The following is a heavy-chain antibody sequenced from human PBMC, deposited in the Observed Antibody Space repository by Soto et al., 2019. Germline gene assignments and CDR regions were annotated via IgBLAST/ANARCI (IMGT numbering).Heavy chain of an antibody. CDR3: ARVPLYYYDSSGSMRAWFDP. CDR2: IIAIFGTA. J-gene: IGHJ5*02. Sequence: QVQLVQSGAEVKKPGSSVKVSCKASGGTFSSYAISWVRQAPGQGLEWMGGIIAIFGTANYAQKFQGRVTITADEATSTAYMELSSLRSEYTAVYYCARVPLYYYDSSGSMRAWFDPWGQGTLVTVSS. CDR1: GGTFSSYA. V-gene: IGHV1-69*01. D-gene: IGHD3-22*01.